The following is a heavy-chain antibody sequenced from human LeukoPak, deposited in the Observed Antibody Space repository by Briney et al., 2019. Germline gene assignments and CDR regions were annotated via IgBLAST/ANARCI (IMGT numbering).Heavy chain of an antibody. J-gene: IGHJ5*02. CDR1: GYTFSGTGWY. V-gene: IGHV1-46*01. CDR3: ARGVRDGEGYNWFDP. D-gene: IGHD3-10*01. CDR2: MNPSGDNT. Sequence: GDSVKVSCKASGYTFSGTGWYLYWLRQAPGQGLEWMGIMNPSGDNTRYAQKFQGRVTMTRDMSTSTVYMELSSLRSEDTAVYYCARGVRDGEGYNWFDPWGQGTLVIVSS.